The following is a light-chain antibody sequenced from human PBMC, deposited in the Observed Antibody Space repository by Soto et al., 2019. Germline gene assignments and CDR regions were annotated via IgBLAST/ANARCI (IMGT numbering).Light chain of an antibody. CDR3: QHYKTCPLA. J-gene: IGKJ4*01. Sequence: IVMTQSPATLSVSPGERATLSCRASQSIGSTLAWYQQKPGQTPRLLIYDASTRATGIPARFSGIGSGTEFTLIISSQQSEDCAVYYCQHYKTCPLAFGGGTKVEI. CDR1: QSIGST. V-gene: IGKV3-15*01. CDR2: DAS.